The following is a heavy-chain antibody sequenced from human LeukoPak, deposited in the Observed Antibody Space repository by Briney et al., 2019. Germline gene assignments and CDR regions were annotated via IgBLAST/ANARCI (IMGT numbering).Heavy chain of an antibody. V-gene: IGHV3-74*01. CDR3: ARVIYGGNRGAFDI. CDR2: INSDGSST. CDR1: GFTFSSYW. Sequence: GGSLRLSCAASGFTFSSYWMHWVRQAPGKGLVWVSRINSDGSSTSYADSVKGRFTISRDNAKNTPYLQMNSLRAEDTAVYYCARVIYGGNRGAFDIWGQGTMVTVSS. D-gene: IGHD4-23*01. J-gene: IGHJ3*02.